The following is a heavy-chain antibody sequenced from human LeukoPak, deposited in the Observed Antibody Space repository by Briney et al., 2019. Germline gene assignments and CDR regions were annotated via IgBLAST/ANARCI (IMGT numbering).Heavy chain of an antibody. CDR1: GYTFTGYY. D-gene: IGHD4-17*01. J-gene: IGHJ4*02. V-gene: IGHV1-2*06. Sequence: ASVKVSCKASGYTFTGYYMHWVRQAPGQGLEWMGRINPNSGGTNYAQKFQGRVTMTRDTSISTAYMELSRLRSDDTAVYHCARFTVTRSKDYWGQGTLVTVSS. CDR2: INPNSGGT. CDR3: ARFTVTRSKDY.